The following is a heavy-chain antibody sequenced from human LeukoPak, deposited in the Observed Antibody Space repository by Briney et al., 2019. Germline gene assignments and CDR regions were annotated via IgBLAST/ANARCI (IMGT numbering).Heavy chain of an antibody. CDR2: INHSGST. D-gene: IGHD6-13*01. V-gene: IGHV4-34*01. CDR3: ARFSRRYSSSWYLFDY. Sequence: PSETLSLTCAVYGGSFSGYYWSWIRQPPGKGLEWIGEINHSGSTNYNASLKSRVTISVDTSKNQFSLKLSSVTAADTAVYYCARFSRRYSSSWYLFDYWGQGTLVTVSS. J-gene: IGHJ4*02. CDR1: GGSFSGYY.